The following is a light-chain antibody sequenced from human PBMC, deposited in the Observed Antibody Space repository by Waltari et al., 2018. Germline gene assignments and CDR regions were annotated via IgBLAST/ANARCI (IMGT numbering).Light chain of an antibody. V-gene: IGKV4-1*01. CDR1: QSVSYNSDNKNF. CDR2: WAS. Sequence: DIVMTQSPDSLAVSLCERATINCKSSQSVSYNSDNKNFLAWYQQKPGQPPKLLIYWASTRASGVPDRFSGSGSGTEFTLTISSVEAEDVAIYYCQQCYNPLFIFGPGTKVDIK. CDR3: QQCYNPLFI. J-gene: IGKJ3*01.